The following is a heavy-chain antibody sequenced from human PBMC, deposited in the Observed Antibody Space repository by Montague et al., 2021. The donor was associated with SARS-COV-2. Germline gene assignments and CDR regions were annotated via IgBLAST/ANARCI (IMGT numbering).Heavy chain of an antibody. CDR2: ISTDVNKK. CDR3: AKDQGIGYSDFDY. V-gene: IGHV3-30*04. Sequence: SLRLSCAASGFTFSSYAMHWVRQAPGKGLEWVAVISTDVNKKYYADSVKGRFTISRDTSKNTLSPQLNSLRVEDAAVYYCAKDQGIGYSDFDYWGQGTLVTVSS. J-gene: IGHJ4*02. D-gene: IGHD2-15*01. CDR1: GFTFSSYA.